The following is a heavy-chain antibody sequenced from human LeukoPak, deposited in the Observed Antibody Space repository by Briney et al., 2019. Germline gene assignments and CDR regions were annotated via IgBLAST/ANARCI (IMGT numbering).Heavy chain of an antibody. V-gene: IGHV4-31*03. J-gene: IGHJ4*02. Sequence: SQTLSLTCTVSGGSISSGGYYWSWIRQHPGKGLEWIGNIYYSGSTYYNPSLKSRVIISIDTSKNQFSLKLSSVTAADTAVYYCAGTEGYYFDYWGQGTLVTVSS. CDR2: IYYSGST. CDR1: GGSISSGGYY. D-gene: IGHD6-13*01. CDR3: AGTEGYYFDY.